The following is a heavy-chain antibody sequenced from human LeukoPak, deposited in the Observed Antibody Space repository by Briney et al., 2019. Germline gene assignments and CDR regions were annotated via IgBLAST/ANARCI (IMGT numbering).Heavy chain of an antibody. J-gene: IGHJ3*02. CDR3: ARVGPNYYDRVWAFDI. CDR1: GFTFSSYA. D-gene: IGHD3-22*01. CDR2: IYYSGST. Sequence: GSLRLSCAASGFTFSSYAMSWIRQPPGKGLEWIGYIYYSGSTNYNPSLKSRVTISVDTSKNQFSLKLSSVTAADTAVYYCARVGPNYYDRVWAFDIWGQGTMVTVSS. V-gene: IGHV4-59*01.